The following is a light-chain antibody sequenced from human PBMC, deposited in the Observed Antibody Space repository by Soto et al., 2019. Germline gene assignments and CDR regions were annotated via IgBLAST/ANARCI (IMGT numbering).Light chain of an antibody. CDR2: YDD. CDR3: GAWDDSLNGWV. J-gene: IGLJ3*02. Sequence: QSVLTQPPSVSEGPGQRVTISCSGSTSNIGKNTENWYQQLPGEAPKLFIYYDDLLASGVSDRFSGSKSGTSASLAISGLQSEDEADYYCGAWDDSLNGWVFGGGIKLTVL. V-gene: IGLV1-36*01. CDR1: TSNIGKNT.